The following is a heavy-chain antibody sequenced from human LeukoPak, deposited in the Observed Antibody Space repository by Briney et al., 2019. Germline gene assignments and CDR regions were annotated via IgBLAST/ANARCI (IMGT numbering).Heavy chain of an antibody. J-gene: IGHJ4*02. CDR2: ISSSGSTI. Sequence: GGSLRLSCAASGFTFSSYEMNWVRQAPGKGLEWVSYISSSGSTIYYADSVKGRFTISRDNAKNSLYLQMNSLRAEDTAVYYCARAAGEMATIRYWGQGTLVTVSS. CDR1: GFTFSSYE. CDR3: ARAAGEMATIRY. D-gene: IGHD5-24*01. V-gene: IGHV3-48*03.